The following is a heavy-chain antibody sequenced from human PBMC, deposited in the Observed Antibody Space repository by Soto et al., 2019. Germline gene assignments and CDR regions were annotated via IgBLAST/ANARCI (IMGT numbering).Heavy chain of an antibody. Sequence: SETLSLTCSVSGGSISSYYWSWIRQPPGKGLEWIGYIYYSGSTNYNPSLKSRVTISVDTSKNQFSLKLSSVTAADTAVYYCARLYPTAWGQGTLVTVSS. CDR2: IYYSGST. J-gene: IGHJ5*02. CDR1: GGSISSYY. CDR3: ARLYPTA. V-gene: IGHV4-59*08.